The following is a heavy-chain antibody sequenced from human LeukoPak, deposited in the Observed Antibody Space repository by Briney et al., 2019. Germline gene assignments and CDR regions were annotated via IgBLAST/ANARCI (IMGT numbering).Heavy chain of an antibody. Sequence: SGPTLVNPTQTLTLTCTFSGFSLSTSGVGVGWIRQPPGKALEWLALIYWSDDKRYSPSLRSRLTITKDTSKNQVALRMTNMDPVDTATYYCAHSRRLAGGFWSDSYDAFDIWGQGTMATVSS. J-gene: IGHJ3*02. CDR3: AHSRRLAGGFWSDSYDAFDI. V-gene: IGHV2-5*01. D-gene: IGHD3-3*01. CDR1: GFSLSTSGVG. CDR2: IYWSDDK.